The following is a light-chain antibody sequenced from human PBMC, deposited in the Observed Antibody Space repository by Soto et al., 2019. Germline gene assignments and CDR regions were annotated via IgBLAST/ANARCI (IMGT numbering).Light chain of an antibody. V-gene: IGKV1-5*01. CDR1: QSISSW. CDR2: GAS. J-gene: IGKJ1*01. Sequence: DIQMTQSPSTLSASLGDRVTITCRASQSISSWLAWYQQKPGKAPKLLIYGASSLESGVPSRFGGSGSGTEFTLTISSLQPDDFATYYCQQYNSYSPWTFGQGIKVEIK. CDR3: QQYNSYSPWT.